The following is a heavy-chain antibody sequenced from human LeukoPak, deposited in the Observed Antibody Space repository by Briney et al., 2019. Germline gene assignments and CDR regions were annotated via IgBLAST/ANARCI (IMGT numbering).Heavy chain of an antibody. CDR2: MNPNSGNT. J-gene: IGHJ4*02. D-gene: IGHD3-10*01. CDR3: ARDPIWFGEANFDY. Sequence: GASVKVSCKASGYTFTSYDINWVRQATGQGLEWMGWMNPNSGNTGYAQKFQGRVTMTRNTSISTAYMELSSLRSEDTAVYYCARDPIWFGEANFDYWGQGTLVTVSS. CDR1: GYTFTSYD. V-gene: IGHV1-8*01.